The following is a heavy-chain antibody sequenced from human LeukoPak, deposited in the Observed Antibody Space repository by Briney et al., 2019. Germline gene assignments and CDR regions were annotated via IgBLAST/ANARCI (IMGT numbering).Heavy chain of an antibody. J-gene: IGHJ3*02. CDR3: ARGTTVVTDDAFDI. D-gene: IGHD4-23*01. V-gene: IGHV1-18*01. CDR1: GYTFTSYG. Sequence: ASVKVSCKASGYTFTSYGISWVRQAPGQGLEWMGWISAYNGNTNYAQKLQGRVTMATDTSTSTAYMELRSLRSDDTAVYYCARGTTVVTDDAFDIWGQGTMVTVSS. CDR2: ISAYNGNT.